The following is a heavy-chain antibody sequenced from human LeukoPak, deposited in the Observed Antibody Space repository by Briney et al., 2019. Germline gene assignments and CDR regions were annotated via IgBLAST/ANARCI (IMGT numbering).Heavy chain of an antibody. V-gene: IGHV3-23*01. CDR1: GFIFSNYA. CDR2: ITYSSDNK. D-gene: IGHD3-22*01. J-gene: IGHJ4*02. Sequence: PGGSLRLSCAASGFIFSNYAMSWVRQAPGQGPEWVSSITYSSDNKDYADSVKGRFTISRDNSKNTLYLQMNSLRAEDTAVYYCVRDDDRPDNGLDYWGQGTLVTVSS. CDR3: VRDDDRPDNGLDY.